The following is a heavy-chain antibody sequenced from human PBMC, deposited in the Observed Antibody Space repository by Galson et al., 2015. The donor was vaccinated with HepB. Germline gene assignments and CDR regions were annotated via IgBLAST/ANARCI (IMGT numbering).Heavy chain of an antibody. CDR1: GYTFTGYY. Sequence: SVKVSCKASGYTFTGYYMHWVRQAPGQGLEWMGWINPNSGGTNYAQKFQGRVTMTRDTSISTAYMELSSLRSEDTAVYYCARPHSRGYSYDYWGQGTLVTVSS. J-gene: IGHJ4*02. CDR2: INPNSGGT. V-gene: IGHV1-2*02. CDR3: ARPHSRGYSYDY. D-gene: IGHD5-18*01.